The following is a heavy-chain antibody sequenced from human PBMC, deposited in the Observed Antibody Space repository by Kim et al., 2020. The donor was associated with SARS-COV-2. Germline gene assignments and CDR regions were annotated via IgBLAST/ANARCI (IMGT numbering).Heavy chain of an antibody. V-gene: IGHV1-69*04. J-gene: IGHJ1*01. D-gene: IGHD1-26*01. CDR1: GGTFSSYA. Sequence: SVKVSCKASGGTFSSYAISWVRQAPGQGLEWMGRIIPILGIANYAQKFQGRVTITADKSTSTAYMELSSLGSEDTAVYYCATPVVGATTEYFQHWGQGTLVTVSS. CDR3: ATPVVGATTEYFQH. CDR2: IIPILGIA.